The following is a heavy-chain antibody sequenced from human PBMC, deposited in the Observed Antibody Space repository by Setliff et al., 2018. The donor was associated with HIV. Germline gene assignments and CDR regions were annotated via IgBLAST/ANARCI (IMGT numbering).Heavy chain of an antibody. D-gene: IGHD4-17*01. Sequence: SETLSLTCTVSGGSITGYFWNWIRQSPGKGLEWIGYIYYNGNTNYNPTLNSRGTISVDTSKNQFSLKLTSVTAADTAVYYCAREIYGGNLRPFDYWGQGTQVTVSS. CDR1: GGSITGYF. V-gene: IGHV4-59*01. CDR2: IYYNGNT. CDR3: AREIYGGNLRPFDY. J-gene: IGHJ4*02.